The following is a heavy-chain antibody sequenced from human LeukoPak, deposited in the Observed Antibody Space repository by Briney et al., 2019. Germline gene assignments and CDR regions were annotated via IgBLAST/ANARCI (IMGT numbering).Heavy chain of an antibody. D-gene: IGHD2-15*01. Sequence: GGSLRLSCAASGFTFSSYSMNWVRQAPGKGLEGVSSISSSSSYIYYADSVKGRFTISRDNAKNSLYLQMNSLRAEDTAVYYCAKTLYCSGGSCSAFDPWGQGTLVTVSS. CDR2: ISSSSSYI. CDR1: GFTFSSYS. V-gene: IGHV3-21*01. CDR3: AKTLYCSGGSCSAFDP. J-gene: IGHJ5*02.